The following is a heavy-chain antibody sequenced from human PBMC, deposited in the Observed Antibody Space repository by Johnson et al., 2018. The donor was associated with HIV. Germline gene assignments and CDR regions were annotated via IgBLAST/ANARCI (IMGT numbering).Heavy chain of an antibody. Sequence: QVQLVESGGGLVKPGGSLRLSCAASRLIFSDYFMSWIRQAPGKGLEWVASISGSGSARYYADSVKGRFTISRDNSKSTLYLQMNSLRAEDTAVYYCANDFWSGSGIWGQGTMVTVSS. CDR3: ANDFWSGSGI. CDR2: ISGSGSAR. CDR1: RLIFSDYF. V-gene: IGHV3-11*04. D-gene: IGHD3-3*01. J-gene: IGHJ3*02.